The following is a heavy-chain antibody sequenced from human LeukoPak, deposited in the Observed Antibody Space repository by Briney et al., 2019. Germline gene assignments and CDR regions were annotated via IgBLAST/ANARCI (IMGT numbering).Heavy chain of an antibody. CDR3: ARGLPYCSGGSCALDI. Sequence: GGSLRLSCAASGFTLGSYRMTWVRQAPGKGLEWVANIKQDGSEKYYVDSVKGRFTIPRDNAKRSLYLQMNSLSAEDTAVYYCARGLPYCSGGSCALDIWGQGTMVTVSS. D-gene: IGHD2-15*01. CDR2: IKQDGSEK. CDR1: GFTLGSYR. J-gene: IGHJ3*02. V-gene: IGHV3-7*03.